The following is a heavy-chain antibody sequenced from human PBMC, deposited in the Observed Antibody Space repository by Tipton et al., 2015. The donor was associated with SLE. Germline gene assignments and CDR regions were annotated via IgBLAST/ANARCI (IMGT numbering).Heavy chain of an antibody. CDR3: ARDQLKDYYGSGSYQ. V-gene: IGHV1-18*01. CDR2: ISAYNGNT. CDR1: GYTFTSYG. Sequence: QVQLVQSGAEVRKPGASVKVSCKASGYTFTSYGITWVRQAPGQGLEWMGWISAYNGNTKYAQKLQGRVTMTTDTSTRTAYMELRSLGSDDTAVYYCARDQLKDYYGSGSYQWGQGTLVTVSS. D-gene: IGHD3-10*01. J-gene: IGHJ4*02.